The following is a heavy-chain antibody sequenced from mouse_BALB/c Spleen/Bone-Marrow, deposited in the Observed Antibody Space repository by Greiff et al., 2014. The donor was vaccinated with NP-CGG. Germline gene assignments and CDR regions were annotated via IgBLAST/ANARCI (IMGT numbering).Heavy chain of an antibody. CDR2: IYPGDGDT. V-gene: IGHV1-87*01. J-gene: IGHJ2*01. CDR3: ARDEHYFDY. CDR1: GYTFTSYW. Sequence: VQLVESGAELARPGASVKLSCKASGYTFTSYWMQWVKQRPGQGLEWIGAIYPGDGDTRYTQKFKGKATLTADKSSSTAYMQLSSLASGDSAVYYCARDEHYFDYWGQGTTLTVSS.